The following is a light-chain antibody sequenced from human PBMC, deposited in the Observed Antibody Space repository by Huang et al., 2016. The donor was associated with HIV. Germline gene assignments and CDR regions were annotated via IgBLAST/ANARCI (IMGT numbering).Light chain of an antibody. CDR3: QHYSNWPPLT. CDR2: GAS. Sequence: IILTQSPATLSVSPGEGATLSCRAGQSIGTNLAWYQQGPGQAARLLVYGASTRATGVPVRFSGSGSGTQFNLTLSSLQSEDVATYYCQHYSNWPPLTFGGGTKVDI. J-gene: IGKJ4*01. V-gene: IGKV3-15*01. CDR1: QSIGTN.